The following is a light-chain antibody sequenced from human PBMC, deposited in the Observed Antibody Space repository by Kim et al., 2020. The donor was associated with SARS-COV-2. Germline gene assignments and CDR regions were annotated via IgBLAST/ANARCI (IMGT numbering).Light chain of an antibody. CDR1: QSISTW. CDR3: QQYNRYPYT. J-gene: IGKJ2*01. V-gene: IGKV1-5*01. Sequence: SGYVGARVTITCRASQSISTWLAWDPQKPGKAPKVLIYAASSLASGVPSSFSGTGSGTEFTLTISSLQPDDFATYYCQQYNRYPYTFGQGTKLEI. CDR2: AAS.